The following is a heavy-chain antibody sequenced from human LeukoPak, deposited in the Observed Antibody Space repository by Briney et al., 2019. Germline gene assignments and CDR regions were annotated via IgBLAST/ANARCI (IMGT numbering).Heavy chain of an antibody. CDR3: AKQIAAAGQGNNWFDP. CDR2: ISYDGSNK. V-gene: IGHV3-30*18. Sequence: GGSLRLSCAASGFTFSSYAMHWVRQAPGKGLEWVAVISYDGSNKYYADSVKGRFTISRDNSKNTLYLQMNSLRAEDTAVYYCAKQIAAAGQGNNWFDPWGQGTLVTVSS. J-gene: IGHJ5*02. D-gene: IGHD6-13*01. CDR1: GFTFSSYA.